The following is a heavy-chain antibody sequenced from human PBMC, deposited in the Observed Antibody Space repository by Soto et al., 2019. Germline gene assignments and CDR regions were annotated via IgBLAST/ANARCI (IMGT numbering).Heavy chain of an antibody. D-gene: IGHD5-12*01. CDR2: IIPIFGTA. Sequence: GASVKVSCKASGGTFSSYAISWVRQAPGQGLEWMGGIIPIFGTANYAQKFQGRVTITADESTSTAYMELSSLRSEDTAVYYCARDAVGYSGYDSNDYWGQGTLVTVSS. J-gene: IGHJ4*02. V-gene: IGHV1-69*13. CDR3: ARDAVGYSGYDSNDY. CDR1: GGTFSSYA.